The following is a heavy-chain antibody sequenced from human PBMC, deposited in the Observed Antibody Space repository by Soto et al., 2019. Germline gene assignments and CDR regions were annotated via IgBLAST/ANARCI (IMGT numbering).Heavy chain of an antibody. V-gene: IGHV3-30*18. CDR1: GFTFSSYG. D-gene: IGHD3-22*01. CDR3: AKDPAATPLIVVVSTVGWFDP. CDR2: ISYDGSNK. J-gene: IGHJ5*02. Sequence: GGSLRLSCAASGFTFSSYGMHWVRQAPGKGLEWVAVISYDGSNKYYADSVKGRFTISRDNSKNTLYLQMNSLRAEDTAVYYCAKDPAATPLIVVVSTVGWFDPWGQGTLVTVSS.